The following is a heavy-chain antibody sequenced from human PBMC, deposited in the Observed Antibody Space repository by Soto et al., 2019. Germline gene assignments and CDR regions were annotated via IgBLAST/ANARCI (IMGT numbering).Heavy chain of an antibody. CDR3: ARDPDYSSSPGKGMDV. CDR2: ISAYNGNT. J-gene: IGHJ6*02. D-gene: IGHD6-6*01. V-gene: IGHV1-18*01. CDR1: GYTFTSYG. Sequence: ASVKVSCKASGYTFTSYGISWVRQAPGQGLEWMGWISAYNGNTNYAQKLQGRVTMTTDTSTSTAYMELRSLRSDDTAVYYCARDPDYSSSPGKGMDVWGQGTTVTVSS.